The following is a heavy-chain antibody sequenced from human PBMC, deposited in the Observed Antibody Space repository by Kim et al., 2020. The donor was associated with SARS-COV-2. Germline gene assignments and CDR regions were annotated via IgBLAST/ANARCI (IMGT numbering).Heavy chain of an antibody. D-gene: IGHD2-2*01. J-gene: IGHJ4*02. Sequence: STFYADSVRARFIISRDNSRNTLFLQLNGLRAEDTALYYCARESSRRADYWGQGTLVTVSS. V-gene: IGHV3-23*01. CDR3: ARESSRRADY. CDR2: ST.